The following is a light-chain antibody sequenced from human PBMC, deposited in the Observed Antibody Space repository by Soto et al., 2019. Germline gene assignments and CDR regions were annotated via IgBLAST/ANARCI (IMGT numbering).Light chain of an antibody. CDR2: DAS. CDR1: QGISSF. Sequence: DIQLTQSPSFLSASVGDRVTITCRASQGISSFLAWYQEKPGEAPKLLIYDASTLQSGVPSRFSGSGSGTEFTLTISSLQPEDVATYFCQQLDSYPITFGQGTPLEIK. V-gene: IGKV1-9*01. J-gene: IGKJ5*01. CDR3: QQLDSYPIT.